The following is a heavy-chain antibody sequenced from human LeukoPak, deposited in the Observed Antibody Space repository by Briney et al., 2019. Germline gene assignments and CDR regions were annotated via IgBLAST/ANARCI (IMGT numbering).Heavy chain of an antibody. J-gene: IGHJ4*02. CDR2: RNSTGNS. CDR3: GRHILDGDNGSKGFDL. CDR1: KDPIISFDHS. Sequence: PSETLSLTCDVSKDPIISFDHSWSWIRHFPGKGLEWLGYRNSTGNSYYNPSLRGRVFISEDSSTGHLSLTLSFVTAADTALYYCGRHILDGDNGSKGFDLWGQGILVTVSS. D-gene: IGHD2-21*02. V-gene: IGHV4-30-4*07.